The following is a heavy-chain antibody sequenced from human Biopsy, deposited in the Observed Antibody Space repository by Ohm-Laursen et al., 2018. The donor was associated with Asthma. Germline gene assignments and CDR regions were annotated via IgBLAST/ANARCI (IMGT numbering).Heavy chain of an antibody. V-gene: IGHV3-7*01. J-gene: IGHJ6*02. CDR2: ISYDGRET. CDR3: TRDRFYNSVTSESFYYGVDV. Sequence: LRLSCTASGFTFGDYWMSWVRQGPGKGPEWVALISYDGRETGYVDSVKGRFTISRDNFRNTVHLQMSSLRPEDSAVYYCTRDRFYNSVTSESFYYGVDVWGQGTTVTVSS. D-gene: IGHD2-21*02. CDR1: GFTFGDYW.